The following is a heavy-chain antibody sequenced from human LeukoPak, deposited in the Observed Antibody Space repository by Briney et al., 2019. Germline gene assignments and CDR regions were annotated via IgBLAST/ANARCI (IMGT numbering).Heavy chain of an antibody. J-gene: IGHJ3*02. Sequence: ASVKVSCKASGYTFTSYYMHWVRQAPGQGLEWMGIINPSGGSTSYAQKFQGRVTMTRDTSTSTVYMELSSLRSEDTAVYYCARTRIVVVTAIGPGAFDIWGQGTMVTVSS. CDR3: ARTRIVVVTAIGPGAFDI. D-gene: IGHD2-21*02. CDR1: GYTFTSYY. V-gene: IGHV1-46*01. CDR2: INPSGGST.